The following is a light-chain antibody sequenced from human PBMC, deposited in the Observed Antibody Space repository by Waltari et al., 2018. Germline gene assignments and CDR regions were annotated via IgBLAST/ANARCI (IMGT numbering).Light chain of an antibody. V-gene: IGKV3-15*01. J-gene: IGKJ1*01. CDR2: AAS. Sequence: EIVMTQSPATLSVSPGERATISCRARQSVSSNLAWYQQKPGQSPRLLIYAASTRATGIPARFSGSGSGTEFTLTISSMQSEDFAVYFCQQYDNWPKTFGQGTKVEIK. CDR3: QQYDNWPKT. CDR1: QSVSSN.